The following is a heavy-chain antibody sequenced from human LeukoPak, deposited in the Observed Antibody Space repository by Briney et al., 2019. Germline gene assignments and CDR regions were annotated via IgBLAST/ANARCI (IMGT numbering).Heavy chain of an antibody. D-gene: IGHD3-22*01. Sequence: PGGSLRLSCAASEFSVNSNYTSWVRQAPGKGLEWVSVIYSGGSTYYADSVKGRFTISRDNSKNTLYLQMNSLRAEDTAVYYCATGMIVGGFDYWGQGTLVTVSS. CDR1: EFSVNSNY. CDR3: ATGMIVGGFDY. V-gene: IGHV3-53*01. CDR2: IYSGGST. J-gene: IGHJ4*02.